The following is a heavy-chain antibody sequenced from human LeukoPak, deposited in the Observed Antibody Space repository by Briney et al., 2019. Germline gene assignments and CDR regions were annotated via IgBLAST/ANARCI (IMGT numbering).Heavy chain of an antibody. CDR1: GGSISSSSYY. J-gene: IGHJ4*02. Sequence: SETLSLTCTVSGGSISSSSYYWGWIRQPPGKGLEWIGSIYYSGSTYYNPSLKSRVTMSVDTSKNQFSLKLSSVTAADTAVYYCARDRLVGYSSYYFDYWGQGTLVTVSS. V-gene: IGHV4-39*07. CDR3: ARDRLVGYSSYYFDY. CDR2: IYYSGST. D-gene: IGHD5-18*01.